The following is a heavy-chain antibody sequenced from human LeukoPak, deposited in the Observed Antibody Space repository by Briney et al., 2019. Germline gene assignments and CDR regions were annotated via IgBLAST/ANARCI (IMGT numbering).Heavy chain of an antibody. CDR2: ISGSGAGT. Sequence: PGGSLRLSCAVSGFTFSSYAMNWVRLAPGKGLEWVSGISGSGAGTYYADSVKGRFTISRDNSKNTLYLQMNSLRAEDTAVYYCAKMVREFYTISYYFDYWGQGTLVTVSS. J-gene: IGHJ4*02. CDR3: AKMVREFYTISYYFDY. CDR1: GFTFSSYA. D-gene: IGHD2-8*01. V-gene: IGHV3-23*01.